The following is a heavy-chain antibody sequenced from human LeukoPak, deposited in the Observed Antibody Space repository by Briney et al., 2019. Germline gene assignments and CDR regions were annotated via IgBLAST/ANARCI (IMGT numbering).Heavy chain of an antibody. J-gene: IGHJ4*02. D-gene: IGHD1-26*01. CDR1: GGSFSGYY. Sequence: SETLSLTCAVYGGSFSGYYWSWLRQPPGKGLEWIGEINHSGSTNYNPSLKSRVTISVDTSKNQFSLKLSSVTAADTAVYYCARGYGYSGSYRFDYWGQGTLVTVSS. CDR3: ARGYGYSGSYRFDY. CDR2: INHSGST. V-gene: IGHV4-34*01.